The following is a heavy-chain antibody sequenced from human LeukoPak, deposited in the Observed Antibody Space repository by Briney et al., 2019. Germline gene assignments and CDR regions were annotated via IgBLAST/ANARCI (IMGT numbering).Heavy chain of an antibody. Sequence: ASVKVSCKASGYRFPSYAITWVRQAPGQGLEWMGWISAYNGNPKYAKKLQGRITMTTDTSTTTAYMELRSPRSDDTAVYYCARIVLTLWGIIGYYPFWGRGPLVTVST. J-gene: IGHJ4*02. CDR2: ISAYNGNP. CDR3: ARIVLTLWGIIGYYPF. D-gene: IGHD3-16*02. V-gene: IGHV1-18*01. CDR1: GYRFPSYA.